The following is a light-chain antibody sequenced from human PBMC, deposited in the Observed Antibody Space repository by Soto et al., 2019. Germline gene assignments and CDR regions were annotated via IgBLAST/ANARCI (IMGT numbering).Light chain of an antibody. CDR3: QQYYSLYWT. V-gene: IGKV3-20*01. J-gene: IGKJ1*01. CDR1: QTIDSNH. Sequence: EIVLTQSPGTLSLSPGERATLSCRASQTIDSNHLAWYQQKPGQAPRLLIFGAFLRATGIPDRFRGGESGTNFTLTISRLDPEDFAVYYCQQYYSLYWTFGQGTKVEIK. CDR2: GAF.